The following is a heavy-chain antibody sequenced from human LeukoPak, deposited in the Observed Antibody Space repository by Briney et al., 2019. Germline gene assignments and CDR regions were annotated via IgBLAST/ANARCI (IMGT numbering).Heavy chain of an antibody. Sequence: GGSLRLSCAASGFTFSNYGMQWVRQAPGKGLEWVTFISYDGSNKYYADSVKGRFTISRDNSKNTLYLQMNSLGPEDTAVYYCAKIRAYYYLDQWGQGTLVTVSS. D-gene: IGHD2/OR15-2a*01. CDR2: ISYDGSNK. CDR1: GFTFSNYG. J-gene: IGHJ4*02. CDR3: AKIRAYYYLDQ. V-gene: IGHV3-30*18.